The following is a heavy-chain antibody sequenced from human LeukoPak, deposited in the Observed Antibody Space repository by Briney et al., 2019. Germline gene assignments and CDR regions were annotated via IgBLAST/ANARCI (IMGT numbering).Heavy chain of an antibody. CDR2: IYYSGST. Sequence: SETLSLTCTASGGSISSYYWSWIRQPPGKGLEWIWYIYYSGSTNYNPSPTSRVTISVDTSKNQFSLKVSSVTAADTAVYYCARDSGPRFDYWGQGTLVTVSS. CDR3: ARDSGPRFDY. CDR1: GGSISSYY. D-gene: IGHD6-19*01. V-gene: IGHV4-59*01. J-gene: IGHJ4*02.